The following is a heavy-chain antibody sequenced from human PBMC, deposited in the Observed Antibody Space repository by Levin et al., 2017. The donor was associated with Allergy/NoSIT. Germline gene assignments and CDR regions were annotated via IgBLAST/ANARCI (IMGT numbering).Heavy chain of an antibody. CDR3: AKSGVVVAATVVDGKGRFRGYFDY. V-gene: IGHV3-23*01. CDR2: ISGSGGST. J-gene: IGHJ4*02. D-gene: IGHD2-15*01. Sequence: GGSLRLSCAASGFTFSSYAMSWVRQAPGKGLEWVSAISGSGGSTYYADSVKGRFTISRDNSKNTLYLQMNSLRAEDTAVYYCAKSGVVVAATVVDGKGRFRGYFDYWGQGTLVTVSS. CDR1: GFTFSSYA.